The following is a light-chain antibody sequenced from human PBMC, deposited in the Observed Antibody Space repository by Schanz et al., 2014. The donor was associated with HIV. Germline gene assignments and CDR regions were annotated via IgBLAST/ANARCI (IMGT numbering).Light chain of an antibody. CDR2: DAS. CDR3: QQRSNWPPLT. Sequence: GEREKREGRARNRGDGDLVGNNHKPGQAPRLLIYDASNRAAGIPARFSGSGSGTDFTLTISSVEPEDFAVYYCQQRSNWPPLTADGGTKVEIK. J-gene: IGKJ4*01. CDR1: NRGDGD. V-gene: IGKV3-11*01.